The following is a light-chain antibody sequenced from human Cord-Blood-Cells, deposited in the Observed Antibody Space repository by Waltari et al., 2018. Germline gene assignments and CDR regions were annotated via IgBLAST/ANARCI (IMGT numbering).Light chain of an antibody. Sequence: DIQMTQSPSTLSASVGDRVTITCRASQSISSWLAWYQQKPGKAPKLLIYGASTRATGIPARFSGSGSGTEFTLTISSLQSEDFAVYYCQQYNKAYTFGQGTKLEIK. J-gene: IGKJ2*01. CDR2: GAS. CDR3: QQYNKAYT. CDR1: QSISSW. V-gene: IGKV1-5*01.